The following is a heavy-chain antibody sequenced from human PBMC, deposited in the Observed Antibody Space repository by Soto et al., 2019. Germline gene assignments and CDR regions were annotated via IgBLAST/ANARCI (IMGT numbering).Heavy chain of an antibody. CDR3: ARGSVPYWSGGSCSTYHYDLDV. D-gene: IGHD2-15*01. J-gene: IGHJ6*02. Sequence: SVKVSCKASGGTFSSYAISWVRQAPGQGLEWMGGTIPIFGTANYAQKFQGRVTITADKSTSTAYMELSSLRSEDTAVSYCARGSVPYWSGGSCSTYHYDLDVRGQESTVAVCS. CDR1: GGTFSSYA. CDR2: TIPIFGTA. V-gene: IGHV1-69*06.